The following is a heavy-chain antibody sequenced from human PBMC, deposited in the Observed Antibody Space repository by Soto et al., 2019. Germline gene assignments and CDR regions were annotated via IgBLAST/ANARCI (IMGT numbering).Heavy chain of an antibody. CDR2: IWYDGSNK. Sequence: GGSLRLSCAASGFTFSSYGMHWVRQAPGKGLEWVAVIWYDGSNKYYADSVKGRFTISRDNSKNTLYLQMNSLRAEDTAVYYCARGQMATAYYFDYWGQGTLVTVSS. CDR1: GFTFSSYG. D-gene: IGHD5-18*01. V-gene: IGHV3-33*01. CDR3: ARGQMATAYYFDY. J-gene: IGHJ4*02.